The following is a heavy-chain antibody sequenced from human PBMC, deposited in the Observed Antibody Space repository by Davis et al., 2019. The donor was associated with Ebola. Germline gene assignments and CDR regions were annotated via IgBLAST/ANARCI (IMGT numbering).Heavy chain of an antibody. V-gene: IGHV4-61*01. Sequence: MPSETLSLTCTVSGCPVSSGSYYWSCIRQPPGKGLEWIGYIYYSGGTSYNPSLKSRVTISVDTSKNQFSLKLSSVTAADTAVYYCARDLGGYPTFFDYWGQGTLVTVSS. CDR1: GCPVSSGSYY. J-gene: IGHJ4*02. D-gene: IGHD3-22*01. CDR3: ARDLGGYPTFFDY. CDR2: IYYSGGT.